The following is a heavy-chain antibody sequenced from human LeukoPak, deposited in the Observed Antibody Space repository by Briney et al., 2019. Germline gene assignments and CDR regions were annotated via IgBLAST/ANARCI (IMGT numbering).Heavy chain of an antibody. CDR2: ITTYNGDT. Sequence: ASVKVSCKTSGYTFTTYGISWVRQAPGQGLEWMGWITTYNGDTHYAQNLQGRVTMTADTSTSTTYMELRSLRSDDTAVYYCARGRRIVVVPAAPPSYYYYMDVWGKGTTVTVSS. D-gene: IGHD2-2*01. V-gene: IGHV1-18*01. CDR3: ARGRRIVVVPAAPPSYYYYMDV. CDR1: GYTFTTYG. J-gene: IGHJ6*03.